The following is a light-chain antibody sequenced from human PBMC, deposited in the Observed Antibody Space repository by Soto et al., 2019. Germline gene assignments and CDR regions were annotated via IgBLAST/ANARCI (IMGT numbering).Light chain of an antibody. CDR2: DDS. Sequence: SYELTQISSVSVAPGQTARISCWGNNIGSRSVHSYQQKPGQAPAVVVYDDSDRPSGNPERFSGSNSGNTATLTISRVEAGDEADYYCQVWDANSDHHVFGTGTKVTVL. V-gene: IGLV3-21*02. CDR1: NIGSRS. J-gene: IGLJ1*01. CDR3: QVWDANSDHHV.